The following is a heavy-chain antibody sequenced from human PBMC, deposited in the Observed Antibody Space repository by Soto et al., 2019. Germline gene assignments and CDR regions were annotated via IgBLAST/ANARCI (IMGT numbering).Heavy chain of an antibody. CDR2: ISYDGSNK. CDR1: GFTFSSYG. J-gene: IGHJ6*02. CDR3: AKDYLSTISSYYYYYYGMDV. V-gene: IGHV3-30*18. Sequence: GGSLRLSCAASGFTFSSYGMHWVRQAPGKGLEWVAVISYDGSNKYYADSVKGRFTISRDNSKNTLYLQMNSLRAEDTAVYYCAKDYLSTISSYYYYYYGMDVWGQGTTVTVSS. D-gene: IGHD6-6*01.